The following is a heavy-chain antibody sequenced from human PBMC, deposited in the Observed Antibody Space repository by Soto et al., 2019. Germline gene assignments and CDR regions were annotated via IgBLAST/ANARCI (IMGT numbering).Heavy chain of an antibody. CDR2: ISGSGSQT. CDR3: AHLWFGAFDY. D-gene: IGHD3-10*01. J-gene: IGHJ4*02. CDR1: GFSFSSYA. V-gene: IGHV3-23*01. Sequence: EVQLLESGGGLVQPGGSLRLSCAASGFSFSSYAMNWARQTPGKGLEWVAGISGSGSQTYYADSVKGRFTISRDSPKNMGYLEINSLRVDDTAVYYCAHLWFGAFDYWGQGTLVTVSS.